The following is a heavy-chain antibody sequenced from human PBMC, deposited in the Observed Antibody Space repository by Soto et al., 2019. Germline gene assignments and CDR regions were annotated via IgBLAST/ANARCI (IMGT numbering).Heavy chain of an antibody. CDR2: ISGSGGST. CDR3: AKAWGDFWSGYYTGG. Sequence: EVQLLESGGGLVQPGGSLRLSCAASGFTFSSYAMSWVRQAPGKGLEWVSAISGSGGSTYYADSGKGRFTISRDNSKNTLYLQMNSLRAEDTAVYYCAKAWGDFWSGYYTGGWGQGTLVTVSS. V-gene: IGHV3-23*01. J-gene: IGHJ4*02. D-gene: IGHD3-3*01. CDR1: GFTFSSYA.